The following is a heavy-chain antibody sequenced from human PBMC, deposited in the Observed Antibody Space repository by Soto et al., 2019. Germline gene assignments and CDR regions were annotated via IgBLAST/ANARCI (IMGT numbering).Heavy chain of an antibody. Sequence: PGGSLRLSCAASGFTFDDYAMHWVRQAPGKGLEWVSGISWNSGSIDYADSVKGRFTISRDNAKNSLYLQMNSLRPEDTALYYCAKAATIFGVVIQWGQGTLVTVSS. CDR3: AKAATIFGVVIQ. V-gene: IGHV3-9*01. CDR1: GFTFDDYA. CDR2: ISWNSGSI. J-gene: IGHJ4*02. D-gene: IGHD3-3*01.